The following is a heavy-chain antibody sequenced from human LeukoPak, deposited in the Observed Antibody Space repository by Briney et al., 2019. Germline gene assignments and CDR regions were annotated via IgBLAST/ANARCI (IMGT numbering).Heavy chain of an antibody. V-gene: IGHV3-33*06. Sequence: GGSLRLSCAASGFTFSSYGMHWVRQAPGKGLEWVAVIWYDGSNKYYADFVKGRFTISRDTSKNTLYLQMNSLRGEDTAVYYCTKPGGDGMAENDYWGQGTLVTVSS. CDR3: TKPGGDGMAENDY. D-gene: IGHD6-13*01. CDR2: IWYDGSNK. J-gene: IGHJ4*02. CDR1: GFTFSSYG.